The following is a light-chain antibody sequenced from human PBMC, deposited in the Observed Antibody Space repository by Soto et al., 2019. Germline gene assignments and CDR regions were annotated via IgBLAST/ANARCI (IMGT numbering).Light chain of an antibody. CDR3: QQRSDRLS. CDR1: QSVGST. J-gene: IGKJ4*01. V-gene: IGKV3-11*01. CDR2: DAT. Sequence: VVLTQSPGTLSLSLGESATLSCRASQSVGSTLAWYQQKRGQAPRLLIYDATERATGIPARFTGSRSGTDFTLSISSLEPDDFAVYYCQQRSDRLSFGGGTVVEI.